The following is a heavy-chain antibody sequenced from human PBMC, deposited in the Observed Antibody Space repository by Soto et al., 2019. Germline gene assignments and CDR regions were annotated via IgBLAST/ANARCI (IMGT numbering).Heavy chain of an antibody. Sequence: PSGTLSLTCAVYGWSFSGYYLSWILQPQGKGLEWIGEINHSGSTNYNPSLKSRVTISVDTSKNQFSLKLSSVTAADTAVYYCARGPYSCDWYGPYGMDVCALRTTVPVS. V-gene: IGHV4-34*01. CDR3: ARGPYSCDWYGPYGMDV. CDR1: GWSFSGYY. CDR2: INHSGST. J-gene: IGHJ6*02. D-gene: IGHD6-19*01.